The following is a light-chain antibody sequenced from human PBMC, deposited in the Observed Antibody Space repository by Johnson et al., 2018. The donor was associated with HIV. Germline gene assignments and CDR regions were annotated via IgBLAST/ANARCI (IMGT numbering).Light chain of an antibody. J-gene: IGLJ1*01. CDR2: DNN. CDR3: GTWDSSLSPHYA. V-gene: IGLV1-51*01. Sequence: QAVLTQPPSVSAAPGQKVTISCSGSSSNIGNNYVSWYQQLPGTAPKLLIYDNNKRPSGIPDRFSGSKSGTSATLGITGLQTGDEADYYCGTWDSSLSPHYAFGTGTTITVL. CDR1: SSNIGNNY.